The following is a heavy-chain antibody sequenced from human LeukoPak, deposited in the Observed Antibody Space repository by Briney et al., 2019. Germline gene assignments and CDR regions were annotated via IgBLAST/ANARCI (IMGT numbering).Heavy chain of an antibody. D-gene: IGHD3-3*01. CDR3: ARGITIFGVPYFDY. CDR1: GFTFSNYW. Sequence: GGPLRLSCAASGFTFSNYWMSWVRQAPGKGLEWVANIKQDGSEKYYVDSVKGRFTISRDNAKNSLYLQMNSLRAEDTAVYYCARGITIFGVPYFDYWGQGTLVTVSS. V-gene: IGHV3-7*01. CDR2: IKQDGSEK. J-gene: IGHJ4*02.